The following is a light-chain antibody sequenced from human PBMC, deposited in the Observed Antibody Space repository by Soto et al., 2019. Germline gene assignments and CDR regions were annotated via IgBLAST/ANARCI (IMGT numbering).Light chain of an antibody. CDR1: QNISIF. CDR2: TAS. V-gene: IGKV1-39*01. CDR3: QQSYGTLGT. Sequence: DIQLTQSPSSLSSSVGDRVTITCRASQNISIFLNWYQQKPGKDPKLLIYTASDVESGVPSRISGGGSGTEFTLRISSRQPEDFVTYYCQQSYGTLGTFGPGTNVDIK. J-gene: IGKJ3*01.